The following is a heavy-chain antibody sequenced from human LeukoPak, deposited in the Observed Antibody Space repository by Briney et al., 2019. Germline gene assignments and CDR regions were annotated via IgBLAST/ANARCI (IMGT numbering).Heavy chain of an antibody. CDR2: IYYSGST. V-gene: IGHV4-39*01. CDR1: GGSISSSSYY. J-gene: IGHJ4*02. Sequence: SETLSLTCTVSGGSISSSSYYWGWIRQPPGKGLEWVGSIYYSGSTYYNPSLKSRVTISVDTSKNQFSLKLSSVTAADTAVYYCARFHSPYLCSGTSCDEPGFDYWGQGTLVTVSS. CDR3: ARFHSPYLCSGTSCDEPGFDY. D-gene: IGHD2-2*01.